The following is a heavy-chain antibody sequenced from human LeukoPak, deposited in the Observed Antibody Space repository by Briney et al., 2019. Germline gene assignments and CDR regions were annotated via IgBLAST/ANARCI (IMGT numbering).Heavy chain of an antibody. V-gene: IGHV3-21*01. Sequence: GGSARLSCAASGFTFSSYSMNWVRQAPGKGLEWVSSISSSSSYIYYADSVKGRFTISRDNAKNSLYLQMNSLRAEDTAVYYCARVKRVATIPTYDYWGQGTLVTVSS. D-gene: IGHD5-12*01. CDR1: GFTFSSYS. J-gene: IGHJ4*02. CDR3: ARVKRVATIPTYDY. CDR2: ISSSSSYI.